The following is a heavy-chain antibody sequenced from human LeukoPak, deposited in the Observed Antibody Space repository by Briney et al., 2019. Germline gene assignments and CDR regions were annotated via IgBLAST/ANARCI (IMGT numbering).Heavy chain of an antibody. D-gene: IGHD3-10*01. CDR3: ARDYYASGTHDF. Sequence: GGSLRLSCAASGFTFSSYWMTWVRQAPGKGLEWVANIKQDGSAKHYVGSVQGRFTISRDNAKTSLYLQMNSLRAKDTAVYYCARDYYASGTHDFWGQGTLVTVSS. CDR1: GFTFSSYW. V-gene: IGHV3-7*04. CDR2: IKQDGSAK. J-gene: IGHJ4*02.